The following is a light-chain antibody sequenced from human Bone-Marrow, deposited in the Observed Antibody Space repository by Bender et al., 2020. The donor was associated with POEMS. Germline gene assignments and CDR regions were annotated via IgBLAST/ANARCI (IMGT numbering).Light chain of an antibody. Sequence: QSALTQPASVSGSPGQSITISCTGTTSDIGGYDYVSWYQQHPGKAPKLIIYDVRSRPSGVSNRFSGSKSGKTASLTISGLQAEDEADYYCCSYAGTTTLVIFGGGTTLTVL. V-gene: IGLV2-14*03. CDR3: CSYAGTTTLVI. CDR2: DVR. CDR1: TSDIGGYDY. J-gene: IGLJ2*01.